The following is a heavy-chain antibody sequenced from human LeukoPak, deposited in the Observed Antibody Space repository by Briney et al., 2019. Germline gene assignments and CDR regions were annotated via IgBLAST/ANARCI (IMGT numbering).Heavy chain of an antibody. V-gene: IGHV4-38-2*02. D-gene: IGHD6-25*01. Sequence: PSETLSLTCTVSGYSISSGYYWGWIRQPPGKGLEWIGSIYHSGSTYYNPSLKSRVTISVDTSKNQFSLKLSSVTAADTAVYCCARARYHRLGYWGQGTLVTVSS. CDR2: IYHSGST. CDR1: GYSISSGYY. J-gene: IGHJ4*02. CDR3: ARARYHRLGY.